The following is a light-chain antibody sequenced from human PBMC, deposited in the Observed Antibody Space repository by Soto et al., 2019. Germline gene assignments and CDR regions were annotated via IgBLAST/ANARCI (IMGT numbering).Light chain of an antibody. V-gene: IGKV3-20*01. CDR3: QHYRTS. CDR2: GAS. CDR1: QSVSSSY. J-gene: IGKJ4*01. Sequence: EIVLTQSPGTLSLSPGERATLSCRASQSVSSSYLAWYQQKPGQAPRQLIYGASSRATGIPDRFSCSGSGTDFTLTITRLELEDYAVYYCQHYRTSFGGGTRVEIK.